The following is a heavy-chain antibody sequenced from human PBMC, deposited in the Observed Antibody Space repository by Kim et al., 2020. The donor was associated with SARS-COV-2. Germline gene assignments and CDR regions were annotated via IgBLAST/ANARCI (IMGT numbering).Heavy chain of an antibody. CDR2: ISISGSST. CDR3: AKGPGGNYFDY. D-gene: IGHD2-15*01. J-gene: IGHJ4*02. CDR1: GLTFSSYA. V-gene: IGHV3-23*01. Sequence: GGSLRLSCAVSGLTFSSYAMTWVRQAPGKGLEWVSTISISGSSTYYADSVKGRFTISRDNSKNTLYLQMNSLRAEDTAVYYCAKGPGGNYFDYWGQGTLV.